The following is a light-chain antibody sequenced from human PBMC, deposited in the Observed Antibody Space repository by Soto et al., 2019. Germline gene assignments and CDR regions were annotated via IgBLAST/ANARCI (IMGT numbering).Light chain of an antibody. Sequence: QSVLTQPPSVSGAPGQRVTISCTGSSSNSGAGYAVHWFQQLPGTAPKLLIYANTNRPSGVPGRFSGSKSGTSASLAITGLQAEDEADYYCQSYDSSLSGYVFGTGTKVTVL. CDR3: QSYDSSLSGYV. CDR2: ANT. J-gene: IGLJ1*01. V-gene: IGLV1-40*01. CDR1: SSNSGAGYA.